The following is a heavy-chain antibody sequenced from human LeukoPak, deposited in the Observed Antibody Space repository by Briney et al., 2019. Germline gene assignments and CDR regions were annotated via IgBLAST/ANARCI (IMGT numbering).Heavy chain of an antibody. CDR1: GYSISSGYY. J-gene: IGHJ3*02. V-gene: IGHV4-38-2*01. CDR3: ARHSTSSTTDAFDI. D-gene: IGHD6-13*01. Sequence: SETLSLTCAVSGYSISSGYYWGWIRQPPGKGLEWIGSIYHSGSTYYNPSLKSRVTISVDTSKNQFSLKLSSVTAADTAVYYCARHSTSSTTDAFDIWGQGTMVTVPS. CDR2: IYHSGST.